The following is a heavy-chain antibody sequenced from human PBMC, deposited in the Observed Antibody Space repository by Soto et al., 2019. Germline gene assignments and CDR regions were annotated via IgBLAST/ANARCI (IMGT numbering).Heavy chain of an antibody. Sequence: PGGSLRLSCAASGFTFSSYGMHWVRQAPGKGLEWVAVIWYDGSNKYYADSVKGRFTISRDNSKNTLYLQMNSLRAEDTAVYYCARDRRCSSTSCRNYYYYYGMDVWGQGTTVTVSS. CDR3: ARDRRCSSTSCRNYYYYYGMDV. CDR2: IWYDGSNK. V-gene: IGHV3-33*08. J-gene: IGHJ6*02. CDR1: GFTFSSYG. D-gene: IGHD2-2*01.